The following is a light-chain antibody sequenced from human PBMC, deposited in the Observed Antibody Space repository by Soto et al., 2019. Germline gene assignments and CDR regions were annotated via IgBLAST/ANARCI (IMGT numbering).Light chain of an antibody. CDR3: QQYNSYSWT. V-gene: IGKV1-5*03. CDR2: KAS. Sequence: DIPMIQSPSTLSASVGDRVTITCRASQSISSWLAWYQHIPGKAPKLLIYKASSLQSGVPSRFSGSGSGTEFTLTISSLQPDDFATYYCQQYNSYSWTFGQGTKVEIK. CDR1: QSISSW. J-gene: IGKJ1*01.